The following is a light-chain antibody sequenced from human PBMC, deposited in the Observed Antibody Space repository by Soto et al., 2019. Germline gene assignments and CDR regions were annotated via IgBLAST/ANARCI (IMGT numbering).Light chain of an antibody. CDR3: QQYNDWPFT. Sequence: ELLLTQSPGTLSLSPGERAPLACRASQSVSVNLAWYQQKPGQAPRLLIYGVSTRATGIPARFSGSESGTEFTLTISSLQSEDFAVYYCQQYNDWPFTFGPGTKVDIK. V-gene: IGKV3-15*01. CDR1: QSVSVN. J-gene: IGKJ3*01. CDR2: GVS.